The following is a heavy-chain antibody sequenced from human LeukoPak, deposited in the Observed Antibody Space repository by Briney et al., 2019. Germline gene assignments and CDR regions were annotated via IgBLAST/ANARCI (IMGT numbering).Heavy chain of an antibody. Sequence: GGSLRLSCAASGFTFSSYGMHWVHQAPGKGLEWVAFIRYDGSNKYYADSVKGRFTISRDNSKNTLYLQMNSLRAEDTAVYYCAKDRYYGSGSYCLDVWGQGTTVTVSS. CDR2: IRYDGSNK. D-gene: IGHD3-10*01. CDR1: GFTFSSYG. V-gene: IGHV3-30*02. J-gene: IGHJ6*02. CDR3: AKDRYYGSGSYCLDV.